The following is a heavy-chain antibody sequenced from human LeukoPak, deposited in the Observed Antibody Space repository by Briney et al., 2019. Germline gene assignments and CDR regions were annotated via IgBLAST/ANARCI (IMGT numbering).Heavy chain of an antibody. Sequence: GGSLRLSCAASGFTFSSYEMNWVRQAPGKGLEWVSYISSSGSTIYYADSVKGRFTISRDNTKNTLYLQMNSLRAEDTAVYYCARGYDRAYYYYYYMDVWGKGTTVTVSS. CDR1: GFTFSSYE. D-gene: IGHD1-14*01. CDR3: ARGYDRAYYYYYYMDV. J-gene: IGHJ6*03. CDR2: ISSSGSTI. V-gene: IGHV3-48*03.